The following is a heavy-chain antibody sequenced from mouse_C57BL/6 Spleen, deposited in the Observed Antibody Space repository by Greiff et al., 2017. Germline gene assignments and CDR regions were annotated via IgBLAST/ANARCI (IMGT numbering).Heavy chain of an antibody. D-gene: IGHD2-3*01. CDR2: ISYDGSN. Sequence: EVKLMESGPGLVKPSQSLSLTCSVTGYSITSGYYWNWIRQFPGNKLEWMGYISYDGSNNYNPSLKNRISITRDTSKNQFFLKLNSVTTEDTATYYCAIRSFYDGYYDWFAYWGQGTLVTVSA. CDR1: GYSITSGYY. CDR3: AIRSFYDGYYDWFAY. J-gene: IGHJ3*01. V-gene: IGHV3-6*01.